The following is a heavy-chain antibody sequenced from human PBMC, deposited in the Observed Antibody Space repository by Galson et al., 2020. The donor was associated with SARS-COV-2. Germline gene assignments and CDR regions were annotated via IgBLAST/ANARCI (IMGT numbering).Heavy chain of an antibody. CDR1: GFTFSNAW. Sequence: GGSLSLSCAASGFTFSNAWMSWVRPAPGTGLEWVGRVKNKTVGGHTDDAAPVKGRFIISRDDSKNTLYLQMDSLKTEDTAVYYCTWTTVTLQWDFWGQGTQVTVSS. CDR2: VKNKTVGGHT. J-gene: IGHJ4*02. CDR3: TWTTVTLQWDF. D-gene: IGHD4-17*01. V-gene: IGHV3-15*01.